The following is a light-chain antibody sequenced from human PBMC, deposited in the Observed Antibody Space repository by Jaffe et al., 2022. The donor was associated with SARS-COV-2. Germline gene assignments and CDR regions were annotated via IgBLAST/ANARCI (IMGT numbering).Light chain of an antibody. J-gene: IGKJ2*01. CDR3: QQYNFYPYT. V-gene: IGKV1-5*03. Sequence: DIQMTQSPSTLSASVGDRVTITCRASQSINSELAWYQQKPGKAPKVLIYKASSLESGVPSRFSGSGSGTEFTLTISSLQPDDFATYYCQQYNFYPYTFGQGTKLEIK. CDR2: KAS. CDR1: QSINSE.